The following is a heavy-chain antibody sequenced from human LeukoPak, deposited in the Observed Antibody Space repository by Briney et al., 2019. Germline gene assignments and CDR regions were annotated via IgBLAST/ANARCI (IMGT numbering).Heavy chain of an antibody. D-gene: IGHD3-3*01. Sequence: LAGGSLRLSCAASGFTFSSYAMSWVRQAPGKGLEWVSVIYSGGSTYYADSVKGRFTISRDNSKNTLYLQMNSLRAEDTAVYYCARGYDFWSGYPYPRDAFDIWGQGTMVTVSS. V-gene: IGHV3-66*02. J-gene: IGHJ3*02. CDR2: IYSGGST. CDR3: ARGYDFWSGYPYPRDAFDI. CDR1: GFTFSSYA.